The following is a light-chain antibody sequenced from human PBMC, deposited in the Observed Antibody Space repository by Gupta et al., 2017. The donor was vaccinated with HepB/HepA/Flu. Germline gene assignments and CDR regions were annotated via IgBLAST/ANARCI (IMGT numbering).Light chain of an antibody. CDR2: RTN. V-gene: IGLV8-61*01. CDR3: LLFVRSGTWM. Sequence: QTVVTQEPSLSVSPGGTVTLTCGLASGSVSTSHHPCWYQQTPGQAPRPLIFRTNIPASGVPAPFSGSILGNKGALTITGAQADDESDYYGLLFVRSGTWMFGGGTKLTVL. J-gene: IGLJ3*02. CDR1: SGSVSTSHH.